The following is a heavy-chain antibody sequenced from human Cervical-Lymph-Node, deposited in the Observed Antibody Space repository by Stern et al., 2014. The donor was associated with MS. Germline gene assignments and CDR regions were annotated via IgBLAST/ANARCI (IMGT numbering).Heavy chain of an antibody. V-gene: IGHV1-46*01. Sequence: VQLVESGAEVQKPGASVKVSCQVSGYTFTFSNYYIHWVRQAPGQGLEWMGIINPGGGSTTYAQKFQGRVTMTRDTSTNTVYMELSSVRSEDTAVYYCASSSSSWFFDDWGQGTLVTVSS. CDR2: INPGGGST. J-gene: IGHJ4*02. D-gene: IGHD6-13*01. CDR3: ASSSSSWFFDD. CDR1: GYTFTFSNYY.